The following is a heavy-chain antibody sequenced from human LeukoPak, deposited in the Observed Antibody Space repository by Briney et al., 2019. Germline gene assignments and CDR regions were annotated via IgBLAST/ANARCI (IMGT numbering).Heavy chain of an antibody. D-gene: IGHD3-10*01. CDR1: GFTVSSSY. J-gene: IGHJ4*02. V-gene: IGHV3-53*01. Sequence: PGGSLRLSCAASGFTVSSSYMNWVRQAPGKGLEWVSVIYSDGSTYYADSVKGRFTISRDNSKNTLYLQMNSLRAEDTAVYYCARFGFGELLYYFDYWGQGTLVTVSS. CDR3: ARFGFGELLYYFDY. CDR2: IYSDGST.